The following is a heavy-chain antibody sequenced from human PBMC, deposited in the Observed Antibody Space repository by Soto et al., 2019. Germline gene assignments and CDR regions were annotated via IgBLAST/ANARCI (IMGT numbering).Heavy chain of an antibody. CDR1: CGSISGRNW. Sequence: SETLSLTCVVSCGSISGRNWWSWVRQAPGKGLEWIGEVFHSGDTTYSPALRSRVSISVDKSKNQFSLTLNSVTAADTAVYYCTRLIYDSRLNYFYFDLWGQGALVTVSS. D-gene: IGHD3-22*01. CDR2: VFHSGDT. J-gene: IGHJ4*02. V-gene: IGHV4-4*02. CDR3: TRLIYDSRLNYFYFDL.